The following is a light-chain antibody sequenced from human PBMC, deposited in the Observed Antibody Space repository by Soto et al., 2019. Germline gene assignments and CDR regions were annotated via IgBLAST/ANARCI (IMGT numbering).Light chain of an antibody. J-gene: IGKJ5*01. V-gene: IGKV3-11*01. CDR1: QSVNKY. CDR3: QQRSNWPPIT. CDR2: DAS. Sequence: EIVLTQSPATLSLSPGERATLSCRASQSVNKYLAWYQQKPGQAPRLLIYDASNRATGIPARFSGSGSGTDLTLTISSLEPEDFAVYYCQQRSNWPPITFGQGTRLEIK.